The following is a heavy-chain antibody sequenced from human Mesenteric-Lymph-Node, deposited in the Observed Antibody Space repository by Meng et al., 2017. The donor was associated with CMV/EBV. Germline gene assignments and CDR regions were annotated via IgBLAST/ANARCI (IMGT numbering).Heavy chain of an antibody. CDR2: IIAYNGNT. CDR1: GYIVTSYG. J-gene: IGHJ4*02. V-gene: IGHV1-18*03. D-gene: IGHD1-26*01. Sequence: KASGYIVTSYGISWVRQGAGQGIEWMGWIIAYNGNTNYAQKLQGIVTMTTDTSTSTAYMELRSLRSDDMAVYYCARAPRYSGIYGSDWGQGTLVTVSS. CDR3: ARAPRYSGIYGSD.